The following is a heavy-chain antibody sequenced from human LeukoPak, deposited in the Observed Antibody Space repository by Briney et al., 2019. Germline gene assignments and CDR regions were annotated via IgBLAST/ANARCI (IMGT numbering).Heavy chain of an antibody. Sequence: ASVKVSCTASGYTFTSYYINWVRQAPGQGLEWMGWISAYNGITNYAQKLQDRVTMTTDTSTSTAYMELRSLTSDDTAVYYCARDSGSDSGNWYGKWLAPWGQGTLVTVSS. V-gene: IGHV1-18*01. CDR2: ISAYNGIT. D-gene: IGHD6-13*01. CDR3: ARDSGSDSGNWYGKWLAP. J-gene: IGHJ5*02. CDR1: GYTFTSYY.